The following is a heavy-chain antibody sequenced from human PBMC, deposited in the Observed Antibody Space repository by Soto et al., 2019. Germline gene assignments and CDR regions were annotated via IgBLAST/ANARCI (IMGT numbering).Heavy chain of an antibody. CDR1: GFTFSRYE. CDR2: ISTSGSTI. V-gene: IGHV3-48*03. Sequence: HPGGSQRLSCAASGFTFSRYEMNWVRQAPGKGLEWISYISTSGSTIYYADSVKGRFTISRDNAKNSLYLQMNSLRAEDTAVYYCARELAAAGSFDYWGQGTLVSVSS. J-gene: IGHJ4*02. CDR3: ARELAAAGSFDY. D-gene: IGHD6-13*01.